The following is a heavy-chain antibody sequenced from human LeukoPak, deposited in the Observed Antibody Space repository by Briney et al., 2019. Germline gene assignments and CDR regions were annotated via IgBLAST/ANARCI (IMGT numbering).Heavy chain of an antibody. CDR1: GFTFSSYA. V-gene: IGHV3-23*01. J-gene: IGHJ5*02. Sequence: GGSLRLSCAASGFTFSSYAMSCVRHAPGKGLEWVSAVRGSGANTYYAGSVKGRFPITRDNAKNTLYLQMTSLRAEDTAVYFWAKVHGEPSWGQGTQVTVSS. CDR3: AKVHGEPS. CDR2: VRGSGANT. D-gene: IGHD1-14*01.